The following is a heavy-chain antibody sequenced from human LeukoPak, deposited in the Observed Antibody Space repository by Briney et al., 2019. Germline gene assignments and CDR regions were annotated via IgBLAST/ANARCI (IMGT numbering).Heavy chain of an antibody. CDR3: ARLLNDIAAIDY. CDR2: IYPGDSDT. J-gene: IGHJ4*02. D-gene: IGHD6-13*01. V-gene: IGHV5-51*01. CDR1: GYSFTSYW. Sequence: GESLKISCKGSGYSFTSYWIGWVRQMPGKGLEWMGIIYPGDSDTRYSPSFQGQVTISADKYISTDYLQWSRLKASDTAMYYCARLLNDIAAIDYWGQGTLVTVSS.